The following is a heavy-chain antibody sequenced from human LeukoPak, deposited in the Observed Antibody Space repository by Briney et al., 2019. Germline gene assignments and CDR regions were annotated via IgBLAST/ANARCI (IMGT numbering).Heavy chain of an antibody. CDR1: GITFSNAW. Sequence: GGSLRLSCAPSGITFSNAWMKSKTDGGTTDYAAPVKGRFTISRDDSKNTLYLQMNSLKTEDTAVYYCTTPPYDEDYWGQGTLVTVSS. V-gene: IGHV3-15*01. J-gene: IGHJ4*02. CDR3: TTPPYDEDY. CDR2: SKTDGGTT. D-gene: IGHD3-22*01.